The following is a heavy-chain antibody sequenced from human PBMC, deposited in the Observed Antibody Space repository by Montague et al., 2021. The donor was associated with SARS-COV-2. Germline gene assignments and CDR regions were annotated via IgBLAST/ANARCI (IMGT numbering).Heavy chain of an antibody. J-gene: IGHJ4*02. Sequence: SLRLSCAASGFPFSDYWMHLFRQAPGKGLVWVSRIKGDGTNTIYADSMKGRFAISRDNAQNTVYLQMSSLRAEDAAVYYCVRDGDHWDFDYWGQGALVTVSS. CDR2: IKGDGTNT. V-gene: IGHV3-74*01. CDR1: GFPFSDYW. CDR3: VRDGDHWDFDY. D-gene: IGHD3-16*01.